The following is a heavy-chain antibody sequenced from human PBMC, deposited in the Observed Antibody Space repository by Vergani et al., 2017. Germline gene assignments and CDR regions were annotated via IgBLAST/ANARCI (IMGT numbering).Heavy chain of an antibody. CDR1: GFTVSSNY. CDR3: AREKENTMGMDV. CDR2: IYSGGST. D-gene: IGHD3-10*01. Sequence: EVQLVESGGGLIQPGGSLRPSCAASGFTVSSNYMSWVRQAPGKGLEWVSVIYSGGSTYYADSVKGRFTISRDNSKNTLYLQMNSLRAEDTAVYYCAREKENTMGMDVWGQGTTVTVSS. J-gene: IGHJ6*02. V-gene: IGHV3-53*01.